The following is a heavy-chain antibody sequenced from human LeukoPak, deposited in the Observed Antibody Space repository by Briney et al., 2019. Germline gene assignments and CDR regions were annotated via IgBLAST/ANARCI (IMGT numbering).Heavy chain of an antibody. J-gene: IGHJ5*02. CDR3: ARRTLTYCDFWSGYGSWFDP. V-gene: IGHV4-34*01. D-gene: IGHD3-3*01. Sequence: PSETLSLTCAVYGGSFSGYYWSWIRQPPGKGLEWIGEINHSGSTNYNPSLKSRVTISVDTSKNQFSLKLSSVTAADTAVYYCARRTLTYCDFWSGYGSWFDPWGQGTLVTVSS. CDR1: GGSFSGYY. CDR2: INHSGST.